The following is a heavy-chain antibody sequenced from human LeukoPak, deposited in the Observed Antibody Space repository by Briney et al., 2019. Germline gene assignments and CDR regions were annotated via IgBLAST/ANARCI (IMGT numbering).Heavy chain of an antibody. Sequence: GGSLRLSCAASGFTVNDYYMSWIRQAPGKGLEWVSDIGSSDNIISYANSVKGRFAISRDFAKNSLYLQMNSLRAGDTAVYYCAREAVAGAFDSWGQGTLVTVSS. CDR3: AREAVAGAFDS. J-gene: IGHJ4*02. V-gene: IGHV3-11*01. CDR2: IGSSDNII. D-gene: IGHD6-19*01. CDR1: GFTVNDYY.